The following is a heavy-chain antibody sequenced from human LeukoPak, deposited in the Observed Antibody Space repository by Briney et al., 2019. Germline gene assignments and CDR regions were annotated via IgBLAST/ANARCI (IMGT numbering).Heavy chain of an antibody. J-gene: IGHJ6*03. D-gene: IGHD6-6*01. CDR2: INHSGST. CDR3: ARHKVSRRAANYYYYYYMDV. V-gene: IGHV4-34*01. CDR1: GGSFSGYY. Sequence: PSETLSLTCAVYGGSFSGYYWSWIRQPPGKGLEWIGEINHSGSTNYNPSLKSRVTISVDTSKNQFSLKLSSVTAADTAVYYCARHKVSRRAANYYYYYYMDVWGKGTTVTISS.